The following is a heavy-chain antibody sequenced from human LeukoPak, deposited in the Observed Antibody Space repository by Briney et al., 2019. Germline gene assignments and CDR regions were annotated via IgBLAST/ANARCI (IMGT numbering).Heavy chain of an antibody. D-gene: IGHD3-10*01. CDR3: ARTGAYSGSGPSWAFDI. CDR1: GGSITNYS. V-gene: IGHV4-4*09. Sequence: SETLSLTFALSGGSITNYSWSWVREPPGKGLECIAWIYSSGNTEYNPSLKSRVTISLGTSNNQFSLRLTSVTASDTAVYYCARTGAYSGSGPSWAFDIWGQGTVVTVSS. J-gene: IGHJ3*02. CDR2: IYSSGNT.